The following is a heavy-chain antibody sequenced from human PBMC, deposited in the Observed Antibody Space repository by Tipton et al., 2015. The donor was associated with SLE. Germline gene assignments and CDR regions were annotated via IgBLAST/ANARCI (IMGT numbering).Heavy chain of an antibody. J-gene: IGHJ3*02. CDR3: ARHVVPAAVAGDTFDI. CDR1: GGSISSSGYY. V-gene: IGHV4-61*02. D-gene: IGHD2-2*01. Sequence: TLSLTCTVSGGSISSSGYYWSWIRQPAGKGLEWIGRIHTSGSTHYNPSLKSRVTISVDTSKNQYSLNLNSVTAADTALYYCARHVVPAAVAGDTFDIWGQGTMVSVSS. CDR2: IHTSGST.